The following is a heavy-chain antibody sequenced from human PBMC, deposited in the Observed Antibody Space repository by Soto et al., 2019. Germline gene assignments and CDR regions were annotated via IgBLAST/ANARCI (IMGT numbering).Heavy chain of an antibody. CDR2: ISWNSGSI. D-gene: IGHD6-19*01. J-gene: IGHJ4*02. CDR3: AKVGGGYVGVFDY. CDR1: GFTFDDYA. V-gene: IGHV3-9*01. Sequence: LRLSCAASGFTFDDYAMHWVRQAPGKGLEWVSGISWNSGSIGYADSVKGRFTISRDNAKNSLYLQMNSLRAEDTALYYCAKVGGGYVGVFDYWGQGPLVTVSS.